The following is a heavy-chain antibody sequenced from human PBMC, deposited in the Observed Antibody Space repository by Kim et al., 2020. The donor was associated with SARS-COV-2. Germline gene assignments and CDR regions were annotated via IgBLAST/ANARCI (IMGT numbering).Heavy chain of an antibody. CDR3: ARARIAAAGRGWFDP. D-gene: IGHD6-13*01. V-gene: IGHV4-31*02. J-gene: IGHJ5*02. Sequence: NPTLESRVAISVDTSKNQFSLKLGSVTAADTAVYYCARARIAAAGRGWFDPWGQGTLVTVSS.